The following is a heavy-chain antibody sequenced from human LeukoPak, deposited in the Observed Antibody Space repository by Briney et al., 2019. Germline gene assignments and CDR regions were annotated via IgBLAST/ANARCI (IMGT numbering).Heavy chain of an antibody. CDR3: ARVITMVRGYYFDY. CDR2: INHSGST. J-gene: IGHJ4*02. Sequence: SETLSLTCAVYGGSFSGYYWSWIRQPPGKGLEWIGEINHSGSTNYNPSLKSRVTMSVDTSKNQFSLKLSSVTAADTAVYYCARVITMVRGYYFDYWGQGTLVTVSS. V-gene: IGHV4-34*01. CDR1: GGSFSGYY. D-gene: IGHD3-10*01.